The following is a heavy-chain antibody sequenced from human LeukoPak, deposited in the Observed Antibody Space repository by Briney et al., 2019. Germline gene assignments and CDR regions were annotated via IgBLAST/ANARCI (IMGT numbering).Heavy chain of an antibody. V-gene: IGHV3-7*01. CDR1: GFTFSSYW. J-gene: IGHJ5*02. CDR2: IKQDGSEK. CDR3: ARHPDYYGSGSHSFDP. D-gene: IGHD3-10*01. Sequence: PGGSLRLPCAASGFTFSSYWMSWVRQAPGKGLEWVANIKQDGSEKYYVDSVKGRFTISRDNAKNSLYLQMNSLRAEDTAVYYCARHPDYYGSGSHSFDPWGQGTLVTVSS.